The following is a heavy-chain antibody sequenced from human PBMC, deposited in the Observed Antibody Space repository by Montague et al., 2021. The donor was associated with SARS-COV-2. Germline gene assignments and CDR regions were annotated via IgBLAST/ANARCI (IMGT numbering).Heavy chain of an antibody. D-gene: IGHD6-25*01. Sequence: SLRLSCAASGFTVGDYALHWVRQAPGKGLEWVSAISWNSGYIDYAGSVXGRFTISRDNDKNSLYLEMNSLSAEDTALYYCAKGAAKTFYYNGMDVWGQGTTVTVS. V-gene: IGHV3-9*01. J-gene: IGHJ6*02. CDR1: GFTVGDYA. CDR2: ISWNSGYI. CDR3: AKGAAKTFYYNGMDV.